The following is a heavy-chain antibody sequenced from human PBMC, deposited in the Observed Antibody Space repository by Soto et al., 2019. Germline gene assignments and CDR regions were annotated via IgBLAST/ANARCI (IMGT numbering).Heavy chain of an antibody. CDR1: GYTFTNYW. CDR3: AASIFYYGMDV. J-gene: IGHJ6*02. CDR2: IHPGGSDT. V-gene: IGHV5-51*01. Sequence: RGESLKISCRGSGYTFTNYWIGWVRQMPGKGLEWMGIIHPGGSDTKYNPSFQGQVTISADKSITTTYLQWSSLKASDTAIYYCAASIFYYGMDVRGQGTTVTVSS.